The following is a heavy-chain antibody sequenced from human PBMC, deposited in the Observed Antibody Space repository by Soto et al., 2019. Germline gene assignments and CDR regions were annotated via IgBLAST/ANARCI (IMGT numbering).Heavy chain of an antibody. Sequence: SSETLSLTCTVSGASISSYYWSWIRQPPGRALEYIGYIYYSGGTNYNPSLKSRVTISIDSSKNHFSLNLTSVTAADTAVYYCARASATFWFDPWGPGTLVTVSS. J-gene: IGHJ5*02. CDR1: GASISSYY. CDR3: ARASATFWFDP. CDR2: IYYSGGT. V-gene: IGHV4-59*12.